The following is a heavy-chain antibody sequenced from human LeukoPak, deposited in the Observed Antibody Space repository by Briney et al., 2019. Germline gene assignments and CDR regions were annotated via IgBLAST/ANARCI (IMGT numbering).Heavy chain of an antibody. CDR1: GYTFTSCD. CDR2: MNPNSGST. D-gene: IGHD6-19*01. Sequence: ASVKVSCKASGYTFTSCDISWVRQATGQGLEWMGWMNPNSGSTGYGQSFQGRITMTRDISIGTAYMELSNLTSEDTAIYYCTRGSSGRRDNWGQGTLVTVSA. V-gene: IGHV1-8*01. CDR3: TRGSSGRRDN. J-gene: IGHJ4*02.